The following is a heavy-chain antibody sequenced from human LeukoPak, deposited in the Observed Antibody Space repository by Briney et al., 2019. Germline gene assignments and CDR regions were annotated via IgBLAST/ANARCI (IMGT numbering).Heavy chain of an antibody. V-gene: IGHV3-23*01. CDR2: ISGSGGST. J-gene: IGHJ6*03. D-gene: IGHD2-15*01. Sequence: GGSLRLSCAASGFTFSSYAMSWVRQAPGKGLEWVSAISGSGGSTYYADSVKGRFTISRDNSKNTLYLQMNSLRAEDTAVYYCAKQTGSYYYYYMDVWGKGTTVTVPS. CDR3: AKQTGSYYYYYMDV. CDR1: GFTFSSYA.